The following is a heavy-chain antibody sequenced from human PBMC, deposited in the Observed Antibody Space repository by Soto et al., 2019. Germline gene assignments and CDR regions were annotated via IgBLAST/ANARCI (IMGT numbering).Heavy chain of an antibody. D-gene: IGHD1-26*01. Sequence: QVHLVESGGGVVHPGRSLRLSCAASGFTFTRYAMHWVRQAPGKGLEWVAVISYDGSNKYYADSVNGRFTNSRDNSEKTLDMQMNSLRAEDTDVYYCARAPTAENYIVGAYAVGMDVWGQGNTVNVSS. CDR3: ARAPTAENYIVGAYAVGMDV. V-gene: IGHV3-30-3*01. CDR1: GFTFTRYA. J-gene: IGHJ6*02. CDR2: ISYDGSNK.